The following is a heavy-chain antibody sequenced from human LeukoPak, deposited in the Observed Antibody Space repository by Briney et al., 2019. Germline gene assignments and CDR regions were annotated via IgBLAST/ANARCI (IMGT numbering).Heavy chain of an antibody. J-gene: IGHJ5*02. CDR3: ARGSRIVVVPAAIGDWFDP. CDR2: INPNSGGT. D-gene: IGHD2-2*02. Sequence: ASVKVSCKASGYTFTGYYMHWVRQAPGQGLEWMGWINPNSGGTNYAQKFQGRVTMTRDTSISTAYMELSRLRSDDTAVYYCARGSRIVVVPAAIGDWFDPWGQGTLVTVSS. CDR1: GYTFTGYY. V-gene: IGHV1-2*02.